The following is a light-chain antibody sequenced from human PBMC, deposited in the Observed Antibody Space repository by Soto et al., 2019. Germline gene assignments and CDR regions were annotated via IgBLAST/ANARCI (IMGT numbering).Light chain of an antibody. Sequence: DIQMTQSPSTLYAYVGERVTITCRASQNVNKWLAWYQQKPGKAPNLLIYEASNLQSGVPERFSGSGSGTEFTLTISSLQPDDFATYYCQQYNSRPPARMFGQGTTVEIK. CDR2: EAS. V-gene: IGKV1-5*03. J-gene: IGKJ1*01. CDR1: QNVNKW. CDR3: QQYNSRPPARM.